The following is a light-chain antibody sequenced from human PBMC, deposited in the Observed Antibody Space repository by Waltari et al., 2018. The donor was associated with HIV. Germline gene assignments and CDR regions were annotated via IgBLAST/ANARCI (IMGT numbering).Light chain of an antibody. Sequence: SYELTQPPSVSVSPGQTASIPCSGDKLGDKYACWYQQKPGQSPVMIIYQDNQRPSGIPERFSGSNSGNTATLTISGTQAMDEADYYCQAWDSSTQVFGTGTKVTVL. CDR1: KLGDKY. CDR2: QDN. J-gene: IGLJ1*01. V-gene: IGLV3-1*01. CDR3: QAWDSSTQV.